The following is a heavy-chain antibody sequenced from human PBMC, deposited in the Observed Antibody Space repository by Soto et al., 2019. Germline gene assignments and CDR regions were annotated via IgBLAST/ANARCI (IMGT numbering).Heavy chain of an antibody. CDR1: GGSFSGYY. J-gene: IGHJ5*02. CDR2: INHSGST. CDR3: AREAMIVGIDP. Sequence: ETLSLTCAVYGGSFSGYYWSWIRQPPGKGLEWIGEINHSGSTNYNPSLKSRVTISVDTSKNQFSLKLSSVTAADTAVYYCAREAMIVGIDPWGQGTLVTVSS. V-gene: IGHV4-34*01. D-gene: IGHD3-22*01.